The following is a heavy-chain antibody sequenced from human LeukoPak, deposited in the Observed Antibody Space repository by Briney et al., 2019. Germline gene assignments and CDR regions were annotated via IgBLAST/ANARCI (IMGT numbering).Heavy chain of an antibody. D-gene: IGHD3-22*01. V-gene: IGHV1-46*01. CDR3: ARDEVVSDYYDSSGDY. J-gene: IGHJ4*02. CDR1: GYTFTSYY. Sequence: ASVKVSCKASGYTFTSYYVHWVRQAPGQGLEWMGIINPSGGSTSYAQKFQGRVTMTRDTSTSTVYMELSSLRSEDTAVYYCARDEVVSDYYDSSGDYWGQGTLVTVSS. CDR2: INPSGGST.